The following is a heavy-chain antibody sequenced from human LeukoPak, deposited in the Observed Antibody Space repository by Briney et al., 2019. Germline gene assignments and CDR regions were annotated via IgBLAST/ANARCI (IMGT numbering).Heavy chain of an antibody. J-gene: IGHJ6*02. CDR3: ATSPGGWNYGRSYYYYGMDV. D-gene: IGHD1-7*01. CDR1: GYTLTELS. Sequence: ASVKVSCKVSGYTLTELSMHWVRPAPGKGLEWMGGFDPEDGETIYAQKFQGRVTMTEDTSTDTAYMEPSSLRSEDTAVYYCATSPGGWNYGRSYYYYGMDVWGQGTTVTVSS. V-gene: IGHV1-24*01. CDR2: FDPEDGET.